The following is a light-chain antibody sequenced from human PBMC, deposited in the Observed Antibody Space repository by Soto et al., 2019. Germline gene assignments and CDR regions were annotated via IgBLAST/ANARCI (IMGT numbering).Light chain of an antibody. Sequence: EIAMTQSPATLSVSPGERVTLSGRASQSLSSNLAWYQQKPGQAPRPFIYGASTRATDIPARFSGSGSGTEFTLTISSLQSEDFAVYFCQQYNNWPLAFGQGTRLEIK. V-gene: IGKV3-15*01. CDR2: GAS. CDR3: QQYNNWPLA. CDR1: QSLSSN. J-gene: IGKJ5*01.